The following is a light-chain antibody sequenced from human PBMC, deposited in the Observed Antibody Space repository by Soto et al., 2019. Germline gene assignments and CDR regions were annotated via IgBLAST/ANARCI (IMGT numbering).Light chain of an antibody. CDR3: QQSYSSPYT. CDR1: QDINKY. V-gene: IGKV1-39*01. Sequence: DIQMTQSPSSLSAAVGDRVTITCRASQDINKYLNWYHQTPGKAPKLLIFSTSTLYSGVPSRFSGSRSGTDFTLTISSLQPEDFATYSCQQSYSSPYTLGQGTKVEIK. CDR2: STS. J-gene: IGKJ2*01.